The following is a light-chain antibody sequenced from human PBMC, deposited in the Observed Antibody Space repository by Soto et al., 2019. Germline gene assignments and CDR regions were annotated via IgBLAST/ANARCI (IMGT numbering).Light chain of an antibody. CDR2: GAS. J-gene: IGKJ1*01. Sequence: EIVMTQSPATLSVSPGERATLSCRASQSVGSNLAWYQQKPGQAPRLLIYGASTRATGIPARFSCSGSWTEFTLTISSLQSEDFAIYFCQQYNNWPPDRTFGQGTKVEIK. CDR1: QSVGSN. CDR3: QQYNNWPPDRT. V-gene: IGKV3-15*01.